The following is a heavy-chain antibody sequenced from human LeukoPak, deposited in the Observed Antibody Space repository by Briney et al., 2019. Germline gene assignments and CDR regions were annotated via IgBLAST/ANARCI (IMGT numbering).Heavy chain of an antibody. Sequence: PGGSLRLSCAGSGFTFINYAMNWVRQAPGKGLEWVSSISSSSSYIYYADSVKGRFTISRDNAKNSLYLQMNSLRAEDTAVYYCAGRPNTAMVTSDYWGQGTLVTVSS. J-gene: IGHJ4*02. CDR1: GFTFINYA. CDR2: ISSSSSYI. CDR3: AGRPNTAMVTSDY. V-gene: IGHV3-21*01. D-gene: IGHD5-18*01.